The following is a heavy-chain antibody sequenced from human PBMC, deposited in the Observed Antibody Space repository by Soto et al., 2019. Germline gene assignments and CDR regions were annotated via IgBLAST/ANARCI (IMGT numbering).Heavy chain of an antibody. D-gene: IGHD2-21*02. CDR2: IYDNGNT. CDR3: ARSIGTGDTLQIGDS. CDR1: GFAVSDTY. Sequence: EVQLAESGGGLIQPGGSLRLSCAASGFAVSDTYMSWFRQAPGKGLECVSVIYDNGNTYYEESVSGRFTISRDHSKNTLFLKMNTLRPEDTAIYYCARSIGTGDTLQIGDSWGQGTLVTVS. V-gene: IGHV3-53*01. J-gene: IGHJ4*02.